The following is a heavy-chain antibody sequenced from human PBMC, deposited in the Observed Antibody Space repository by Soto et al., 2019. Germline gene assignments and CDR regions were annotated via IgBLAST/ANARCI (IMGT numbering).Heavy chain of an antibody. CDR3: TKRATTVPTPGNYFDS. V-gene: IGHV3-23*01. D-gene: IGHD1-1*01. Sequence: GGSLRLSCAASGFTFSDYSMSWVRQTPERGLEWVSTLTRGGTSYYADSVQGRFTVSRDNSKNTVSLQMHSLRAEDTALYYCTKRATTVPTPGNYFDSWGQGTLVTVSS. J-gene: IGHJ4*02. CDR2: LTRGGTS. CDR1: GFTFSDYS.